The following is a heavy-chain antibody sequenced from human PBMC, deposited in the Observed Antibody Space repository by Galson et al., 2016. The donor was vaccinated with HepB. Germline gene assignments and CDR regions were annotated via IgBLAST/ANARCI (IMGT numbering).Heavy chain of an antibody. V-gene: IGHV1-2*04. J-gene: IGHJ3*02. Sequence: SVKVSCKASGYTFTGYYMHWVRQAPGQGLEWMGWINPNSSGTNYAQKFQGWVTMTRDTSISTAYMELSRLRSDDTAVYYCAREDRIAVAGTNSAAFDIWGQGTMVTVSS. D-gene: IGHD6-19*01. CDR2: INPNSSGT. CDR3: AREDRIAVAGTNSAAFDI. CDR1: GYTFTGYY.